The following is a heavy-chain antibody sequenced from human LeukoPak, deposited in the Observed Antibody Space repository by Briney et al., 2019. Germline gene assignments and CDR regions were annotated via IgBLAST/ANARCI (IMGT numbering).Heavy chain of an antibody. J-gene: IGHJ6*02. Sequence: KSSETLSLTCAVYGGSFSGYYWSWIRQPPGKGLEWIGEINRSGSTNYNPSLKSRVTISVDTSKNQFSLRLSSVTAADTAVYYCARDNSYGSGTLYYYYAMDVWGQGTTVTVSS. V-gene: IGHV4-34*01. CDR2: INRSGST. D-gene: IGHD3-10*01. CDR3: ARDNSYGSGTLYYYYAMDV. CDR1: GGSFSGYY.